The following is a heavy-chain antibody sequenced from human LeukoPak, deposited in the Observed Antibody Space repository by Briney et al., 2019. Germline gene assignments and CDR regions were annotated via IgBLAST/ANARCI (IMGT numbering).Heavy chain of an antibody. Sequence: GSSVKVSCKASGGTFSSYAISWVRPAPGQGLEWMGRIIPILGIANYAQKFQGRVTITADKSTSTAYMELSSLRSEDTAVYYCAREWKDIVVVPAAAPVSWFDPWGQGTLVTVSS. V-gene: IGHV1-69*04. CDR3: AREWKDIVVVPAAAPVSWFDP. CDR1: GGTFSSYA. D-gene: IGHD2-2*01. CDR2: IIPILGIA. J-gene: IGHJ5*02.